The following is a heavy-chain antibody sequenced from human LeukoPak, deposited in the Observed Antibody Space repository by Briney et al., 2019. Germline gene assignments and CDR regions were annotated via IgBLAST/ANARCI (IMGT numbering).Heavy chain of an antibody. CDR3: ARGGGGNPRGYYYYYMDV. D-gene: IGHD4-23*01. CDR1: GGSISSGSYY. V-gene: IGHV4-61*02. CDR2: IYTSGST. J-gene: IGHJ6*03. Sequence: SETLSLTCTVSGGSISSGSYYWSWIRQPAGKGLEWIGRIYTSGSTNYNPSLKSRVTISVDTSKNQFSLKLSSVTAADTAVYYCARGGGGNPRGYYYYYMDVWGKGTTVTVSS.